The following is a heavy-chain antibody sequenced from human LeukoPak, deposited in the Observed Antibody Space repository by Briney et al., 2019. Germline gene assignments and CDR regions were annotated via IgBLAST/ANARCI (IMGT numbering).Heavy chain of an antibody. D-gene: IGHD2-2*01. CDR1: GYTFTSYG. CDR3: GRDFVVVVPAATYYYYGMDV. Sequence: GASVKVSCKASGYTFTSYGISWVRQAPGQGLEWMGWISAYNGNTNYAQKLQGRVTMTTDTSTSTAYMELRSLRSDDTAVYYCGRDFVVVVPAATYYYYGMDVWGQGTTVTVSS. CDR2: ISAYNGNT. J-gene: IGHJ6*02. V-gene: IGHV1-18*01.